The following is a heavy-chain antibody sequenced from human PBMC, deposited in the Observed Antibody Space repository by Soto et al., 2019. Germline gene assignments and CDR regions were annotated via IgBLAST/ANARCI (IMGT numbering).Heavy chain of an antibody. CDR2: IYYSGST. CDR1: GGSISSYY. V-gene: IGHV4-59*01. J-gene: IGHJ4*02. D-gene: IGHD6-19*01. Sequence: PSETLSLTCTVSGGSISSYYWSWIRQPPGKGLEWIGYIYYSGSTNYNPSLKSRVTISVDTSKNQFSLKLSSVTAADTAVYYCARVRAYSSGWYGKYYFDYWGQGTLVTVSS. CDR3: ARVRAYSSGWYGKYYFDY.